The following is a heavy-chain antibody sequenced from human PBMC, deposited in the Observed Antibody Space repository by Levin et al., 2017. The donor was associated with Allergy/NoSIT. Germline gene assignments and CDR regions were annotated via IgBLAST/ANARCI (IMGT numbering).Heavy chain of an antibody. V-gene: IGHV3-11*03. CDR3: ARSPEGYTHSDNYCFHMDV. CDR2: ISSSSSYT. J-gene: IGHJ6*03. D-gene: IGHD2/OR15-2a*01. CDR1: GFTLSDYY. Sequence: LSLTCAASGFTLSDYYMSWIRQAPGKGLEWISYISSSSSYTNYADSVKGRFTISRDNAKNSLYLQMNSLRAEDTAVYYCARSPEGYTHSDNYCFHMDVWGKGTTVTVSS.